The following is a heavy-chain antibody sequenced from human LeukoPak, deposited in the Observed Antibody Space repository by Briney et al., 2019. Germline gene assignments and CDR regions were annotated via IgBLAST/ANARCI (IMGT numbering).Heavy chain of an antibody. CDR2: INPNSGGT. J-gene: IGHJ5*02. Sequence: ASVKVSCKASGYTFTGYYMHWVRQAPGQGLEWMGWINPNSGGTNYAQKFQGRVTMTRDTSISTAYMELSRLRSDDTAVYYCARIAAAGTRVRWFDPWGQGTLVSVSS. CDR3: ARIAAAGTRVRWFDP. V-gene: IGHV1-2*02. D-gene: IGHD6-13*01. CDR1: GYTFTGYY.